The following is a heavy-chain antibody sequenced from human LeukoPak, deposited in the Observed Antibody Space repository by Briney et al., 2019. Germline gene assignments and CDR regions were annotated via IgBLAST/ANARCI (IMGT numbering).Heavy chain of an antibody. CDR2: IYYSGST. CDR1: GGSTSSSSYY. CDR3: ARHAIVGATGFDY. J-gene: IGHJ4*02. D-gene: IGHD1-26*01. Sequence: SETLSLTCTVSGGSTSSSSYYWGWIRQPPGKGLEWIGSIYYSGSTYYNPSLKSRVTISVDTSKNQFSLKLSSVTAADTAVYYCARHAIVGATGFDYWGQGTLVTVSS. V-gene: IGHV4-39*01.